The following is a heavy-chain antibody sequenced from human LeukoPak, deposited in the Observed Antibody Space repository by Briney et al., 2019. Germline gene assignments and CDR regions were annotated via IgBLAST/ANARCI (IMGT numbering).Heavy chain of an antibody. D-gene: IGHD5-24*01. V-gene: IGHV3-30*18. Sequence: GGSLRLSCAASGFTFSSYGMHWVRQAPGKGLEWVAVISYDGSNKYYADSVKGRFTISRDNSRNTPYLQMNSLRAEDTAVYYCAKGATTGYKDYWGQGTLVTVSS. J-gene: IGHJ4*02. CDR2: ISYDGSNK. CDR1: GFTFSSYG. CDR3: AKGATTGYKDY.